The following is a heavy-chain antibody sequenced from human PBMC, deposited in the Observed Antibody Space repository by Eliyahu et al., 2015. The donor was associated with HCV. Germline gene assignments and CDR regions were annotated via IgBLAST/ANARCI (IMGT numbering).Heavy chain of an antibody. Sequence: QVQLQESGPGLVKPSQTLSLTCTVSGGSISSGGYYWSWIRQHPGKGLEWIGYIYYSGGTYHHPSLKSRVTISVDTSKNQFSLKLSSVTAADTAVYYCARSTMIVVVGWFDPWGQGTLVTVSS. CDR2: IYYSGGT. CDR1: GGSISSGGYY. D-gene: IGHD3-22*01. CDR3: ARSTMIVVVGWFDP. J-gene: IGHJ5*02. V-gene: IGHV4-31*03.